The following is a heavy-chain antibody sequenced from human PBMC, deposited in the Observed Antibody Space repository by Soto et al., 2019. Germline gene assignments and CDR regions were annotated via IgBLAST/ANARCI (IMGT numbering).Heavy chain of an antibody. CDR2: ISSSGSTI. V-gene: IGHV3-48*03. CDR1: GFTFSSYE. D-gene: IGHD3-9*01. J-gene: IGHJ4*02. Sequence: LRLSCAASGFTFSSYEMNWVRQAPGKGLEWVSYISSSGSTIYYADSVKGRFTISRDNAKNSLYLQMNSLRAEDTAVYYCARAGWQSDYWGQGTLVTVSS. CDR3: ARAGWQSDY.